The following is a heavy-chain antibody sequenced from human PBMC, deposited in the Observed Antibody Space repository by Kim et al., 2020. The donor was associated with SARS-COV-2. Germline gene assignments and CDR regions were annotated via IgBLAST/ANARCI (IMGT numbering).Heavy chain of an antibody. CDR3: TTDTNHISVYYYYGMDV. V-gene: IGHV3-15*01. CDR2: IKSKTDGGTT. J-gene: IGHJ6*02. D-gene: IGHD2-2*01. Sequence: GGSLRLSCAASGFTFSNAWMSWVRQAPGKGLEWVGRIKSKTDGGTTDYAAPVKGRFTISRDDSKNTLYLQMNSLKTEDTAVYYCTTDTNHISVYYYYGMDVWGQGTTVTVSS. CDR1: GFTFSNAW.